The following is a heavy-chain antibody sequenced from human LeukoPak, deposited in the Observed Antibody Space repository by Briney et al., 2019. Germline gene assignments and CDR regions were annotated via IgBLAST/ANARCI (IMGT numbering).Heavy chain of an antibody. CDR3: ASLRFLEWLAKDY. J-gene: IGHJ4*02. V-gene: IGHV3-21*01. Sequence: KPGGSLRLSCAASGFTFSSYSMNWVRQAPGKGLEGVSSISSSSSYIYYADSVKGRFTISRDNAKNSLYLQMNSLRAEDTAVYYCASLRFLEWLAKDYWGQGTLVTVSS. CDR2: ISSSSSYI. CDR1: GFTFSSYS. D-gene: IGHD3-3*01.